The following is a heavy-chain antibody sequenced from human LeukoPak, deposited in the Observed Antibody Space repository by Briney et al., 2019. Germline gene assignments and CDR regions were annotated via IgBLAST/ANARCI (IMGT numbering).Heavy chain of an antibody. CDR1: GYTFTSYY. CDR3: AKGATAVAGLNKPQKYYYYGMDV. CDR2: INPSGGST. V-gene: IGHV1-46*01. Sequence: ASVKVSCKASGYTFTSYYMHWVRQAPGQGLEWMGIINPSGGSTSYAQKFQGRVTMTRDTSTSTVYMELSSLRSEDTAVYYCAKGATAVAGLNKPQKYYYYGMDVWGQGTTVTVSS. J-gene: IGHJ6*02. D-gene: IGHD6-19*01.